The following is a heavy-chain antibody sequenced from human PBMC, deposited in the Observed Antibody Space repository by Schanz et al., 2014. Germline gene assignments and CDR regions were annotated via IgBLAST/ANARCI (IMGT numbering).Heavy chain of an antibody. CDR2: IPYSGST. CDR1: GGSVSSGGDY. CDR3: ARDSLRGATGGYGMDV. Sequence: QVQLQESGPGLVKPSQTLSLTCTVSGGSVSSGGDYWSWIRQHPGKGLEWIGFIPYSGSTYYNPSLKSRVTISVDKSKNQFSLKVRSLTAADTAVYYCARDSLRGATGGYGMDVWGQGTTVTVSS. D-gene: IGHD2-8*02. V-gene: IGHV4-31*03. J-gene: IGHJ6*02.